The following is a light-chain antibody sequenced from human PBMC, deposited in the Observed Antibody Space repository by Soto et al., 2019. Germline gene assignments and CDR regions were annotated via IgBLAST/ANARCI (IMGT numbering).Light chain of an antibody. CDR1: QSISGT. CDR3: QQYNNWPWT. CDR2: GAS. J-gene: IGKJ1*01. V-gene: IGKV3-15*01. Sequence: EIVLTKSAATLSLSPGERATLSCRASQSISGTLAWYQQKPGQAPRLLIHGASTRAPGFPARFSGSGSGTDFTLTISSLQSEDFAVYYCQQYNNWPWTFGQGTKVDI.